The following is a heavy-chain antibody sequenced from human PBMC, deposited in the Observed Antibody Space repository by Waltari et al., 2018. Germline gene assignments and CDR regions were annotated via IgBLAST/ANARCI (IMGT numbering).Heavy chain of an antibody. D-gene: IGHD3-10*01. J-gene: IGHJ5*02. CDR3: ARHRGVHTGYPGLDP. V-gene: IGHV4-39*01. Sequence: QLQLQESGPGLVKPSETLSLICTVSGGSISGAYYWDWIRQSPGTGLEWIGDGSSGGDTNYNPSLRSRVTISTDTSKNQFSLRLSSVTAADTAVYYCARHRGVHTGYPGLDPWGQGTLVTVSS. CDR1: GGSISGAYY. CDR2: GSSGGDT.